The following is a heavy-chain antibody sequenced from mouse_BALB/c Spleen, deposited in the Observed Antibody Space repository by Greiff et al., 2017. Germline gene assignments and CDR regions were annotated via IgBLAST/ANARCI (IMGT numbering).Heavy chain of an antibody. CDR1: GFTFNTNA. Sequence: GGGLVQPKGSLKLSCAASGFTFNTNAMNWVRQAPGKGLEWVARIRSKSNNYATYYADSVKDRFTISRDDSQSMLYLQMNNLKTEDTAMYYCVRVKGYDYDVGYFDVWGAGTTVTVSS. V-gene: IGHV10S3*01. CDR2: IRSKSNNYAT. J-gene: IGHJ1*01. CDR3: VRVKGYDYDVGYFDV. D-gene: IGHD2-4*01.